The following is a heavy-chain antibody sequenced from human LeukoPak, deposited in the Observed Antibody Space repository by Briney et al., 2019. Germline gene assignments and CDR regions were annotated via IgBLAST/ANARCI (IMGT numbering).Heavy chain of an antibody. Sequence: PSQTLSLTCTVSGGSISSGGYYWSWIRQHPGKGLEWIGYIYYSGTTYYNPSLKSRVTISVDTSKNQFSLKPSSVTAADTAVYYCAVVGTNYGDYGAVNYWGQGTLVTVSS. V-gene: IGHV4-31*03. J-gene: IGHJ4*02. CDR3: AVVGTNYGDYGAVNY. D-gene: IGHD4-17*01. CDR1: GGSISSGGYY. CDR2: IYYSGTT.